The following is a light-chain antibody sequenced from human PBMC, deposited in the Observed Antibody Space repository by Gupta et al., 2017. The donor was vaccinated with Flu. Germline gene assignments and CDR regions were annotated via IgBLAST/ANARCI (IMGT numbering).Light chain of an antibody. CDR3: HQSYNTPRT. V-gene: IGKV1-39*01. CDR2: AAS. Sequence: GDRVTIICRASQPINTYLNWYQHKPGKAPKFLIYAASNLQSGVPSRFSGSGSGTDFTLTISSLQPEDFATYFCHQSYNTPRTFGQGTKVDIK. J-gene: IGKJ1*01. CDR1: QPINTY.